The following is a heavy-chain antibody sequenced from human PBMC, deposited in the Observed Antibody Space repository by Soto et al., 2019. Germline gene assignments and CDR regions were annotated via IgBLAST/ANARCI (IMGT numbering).Heavy chain of an antibody. CDR1: GFTFSDYY. D-gene: IGHD2-8*02. Sequence: PGGSLRLSCAASGFTFSDYYMSWIRQAPGKGLEWVAVISWDGLAQYYGDSVRGRFTISRDNSQSTLYLQMNSLRTEDTAIYYCAKETIQVGGPNYFDYWGQGVLVTV. CDR2: ISWDGLAQ. V-gene: IGHV3-30*18. J-gene: IGHJ4*02. CDR3: AKETIQVGGPNYFDY.